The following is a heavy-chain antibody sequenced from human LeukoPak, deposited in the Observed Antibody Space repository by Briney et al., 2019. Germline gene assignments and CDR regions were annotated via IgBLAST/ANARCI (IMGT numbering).Heavy chain of an antibody. CDR2: IHYSGAT. D-gene: IGHD2-21*02. J-gene: IGHJ4*02. V-gene: IGHV4-59*08. Sequence: SETLSLTCTVSGGSISSDYWSWIRQSPGKRLEWIGYIHYSGATNYSPSLKGRVTISVDTSKNQFSLKLSPVTAADTALYYCATLRGASTAVFDSWGQGTLVTVSS. CDR1: GGSISSDY. CDR3: ATLRGASTAVFDS.